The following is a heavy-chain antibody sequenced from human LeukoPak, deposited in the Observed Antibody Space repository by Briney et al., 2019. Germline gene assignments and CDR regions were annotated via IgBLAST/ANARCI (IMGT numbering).Heavy chain of an antibody. Sequence: GGSLRLSCAAPGFTFTNYWMHWVRHAPGKGLVWVSRIDIDGTGTSYADSVKGRFTISRDNAKNTVSLQMNSLKAEDTAVYYCGTVFDHWGPGILVTVSS. V-gene: IGHV3-74*01. CDR1: GFTFTNYW. J-gene: IGHJ4*02. CDR3: GTVFDH. CDR2: IDIDGTGT.